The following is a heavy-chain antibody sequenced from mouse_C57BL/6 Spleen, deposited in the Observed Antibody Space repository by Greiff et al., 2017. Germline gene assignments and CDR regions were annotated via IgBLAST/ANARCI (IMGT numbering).Heavy chain of an antibody. CDR1: GYTFTDYE. CDR2: IDPETGGT. J-gene: IGHJ2*01. Sequence: VQLQQSGAELVRPGASVTLSCKASGYTFTDYEMHWVKQTPVHGLEWIGAIDPETGGTAYNQKFKGKAILTADKSSSTAYMELRRLTSEDSAVYYCTRIEQGLRYDYWGQGTTLTVSS. CDR3: TRIEQGLRYDY. D-gene: IGHD1-1*01. V-gene: IGHV1-15*01.